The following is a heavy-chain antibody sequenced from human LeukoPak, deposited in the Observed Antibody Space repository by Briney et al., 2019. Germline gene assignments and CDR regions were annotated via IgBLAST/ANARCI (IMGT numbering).Heavy chain of an antibody. CDR3: ARDSEPLEYCGGDCYSSFDY. V-gene: IGHV3-21*01. CDR2: ISDSGRFI. Sequence: GGSLRLSCAASGFTFSTYSMNWVRQAPGKGLEWVSSISDSGRFISYTDSVRGRFTISRDNAKNSLYLQMNSLRAEDTAVYFCARDSEPLEYCGGDCYSSFDYWGQGTLVTVSS. CDR1: GFTFSTYS. J-gene: IGHJ4*02. D-gene: IGHD2-21*02.